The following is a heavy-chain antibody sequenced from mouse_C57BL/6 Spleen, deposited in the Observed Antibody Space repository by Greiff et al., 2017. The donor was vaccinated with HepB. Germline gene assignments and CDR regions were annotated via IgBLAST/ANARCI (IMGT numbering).Heavy chain of an antibody. Sequence: QVQLQQSGAELARPGASVKMSCKASGYTFTSYTMHWVKQRPGQGLEWIGYINPSSGYTKYNQKFKDKATLTADKSSSTAYMQLSSLTSEDSAVYYCATDGREAEFAYWGQGTLVTVSA. CDR2: INPSSGYT. J-gene: IGHJ3*01. CDR3: ATDGREAEFAY. CDR1: GYTFTSYT. V-gene: IGHV1-4*01. D-gene: IGHD1-1*01.